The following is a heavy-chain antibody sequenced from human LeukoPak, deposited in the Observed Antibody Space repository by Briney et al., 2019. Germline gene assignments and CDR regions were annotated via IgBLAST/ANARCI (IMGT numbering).Heavy chain of an antibody. J-gene: IGHJ4*02. CDR1: GFTFSSYA. CDR2: ISGSGGST. Sequence: PGGSPRLSCAASGFTFSSYAMSWVRQAPGKGLEWVSAISGSGGSTYYADSVKGRFTISRDNSKNTLYLQMNSLRAEDTAVYYCAKDRLATRTFDYWGQGTLVTVSS. D-gene: IGHD5-24*01. V-gene: IGHV3-23*01. CDR3: AKDRLATRTFDY.